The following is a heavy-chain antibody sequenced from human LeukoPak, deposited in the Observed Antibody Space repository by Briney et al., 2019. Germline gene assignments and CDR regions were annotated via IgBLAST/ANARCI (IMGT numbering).Heavy chain of an antibody. CDR2: ISSSSYI. J-gene: IGHJ4*02. V-gene: IGHV3-21*01. CDR1: GFTFSSYS. CDR3: ARDLGDWDRFDY. Sequence: GGSLRLSCAASGFTFSSYSMNWVRQAPGKGLEWVSSISSSSYIYYADSVKGRFTISRDNAKKSLYLQMNSLRAEDTAAYYCARDLGDWDRFDYWGQGTLVTVSS. D-gene: IGHD1-26*01.